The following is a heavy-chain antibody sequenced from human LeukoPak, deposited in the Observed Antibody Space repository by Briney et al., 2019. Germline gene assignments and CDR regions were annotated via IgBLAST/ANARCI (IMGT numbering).Heavy chain of an antibody. D-gene: IGHD3-22*01. CDR3: ARATYYYDSSGYYHDAFDI. CDR2: INSDGSST. Sequence: GGSLRLSCAASGFTFSSYWMHWVRQAPGKGLVWVSLINSDGSSTSYADSVKGRFTISRDNAKNTLYLQMNSLRAEDTAVYYCARATYYYDSSGYYHDAFDIWGQGTMVTVSS. J-gene: IGHJ3*02. V-gene: IGHV3-74*01. CDR1: GFTFSSYW.